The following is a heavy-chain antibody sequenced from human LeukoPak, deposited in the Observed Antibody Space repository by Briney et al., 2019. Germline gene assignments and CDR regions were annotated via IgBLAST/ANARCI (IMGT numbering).Heavy chain of an antibody. V-gene: IGHV3-23*01. CDR3: ARDLPYFDWLSPPLYYYGMDV. CDR1: GFTYTDYS. CDR2: ISGSGGST. D-gene: IGHD3-9*01. J-gene: IGHJ6*02. Sequence: GGSLRLSCSASGFTYTDYSMSWVRQVPGKGLEWVSAISGSGGSTYYADSVKGRFTISRDNSKNTLYLQVNSLRAEDTAMYYCARDLPYFDWLSPPLYYYGMDVWGQGTTVTVSS.